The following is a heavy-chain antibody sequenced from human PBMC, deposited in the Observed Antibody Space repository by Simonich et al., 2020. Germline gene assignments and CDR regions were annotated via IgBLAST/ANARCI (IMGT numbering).Heavy chain of an antibody. CDR3: AKDSSLVGATDWFDP. CDR1: GFTFSSYA. D-gene: IGHD1-26*01. Sequence: EVQLLESGGGLVQPGGSLRLSCAASGFTFSSYAIGWVRQAHGKGLEWVSTISGRGSSTYYEDSVKGRFTISRENSKNTLYLQMNSLRAEDTAVYYCAKDSSLVGATDWFDPWGQGTLVTVSS. V-gene: IGHV3-23*01. J-gene: IGHJ5*02. CDR2: ISGRGSST.